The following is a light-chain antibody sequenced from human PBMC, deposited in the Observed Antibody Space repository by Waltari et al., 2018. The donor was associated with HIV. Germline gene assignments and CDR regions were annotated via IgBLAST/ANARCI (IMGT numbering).Light chain of an antibody. CDR2: DDS. CDR3: QVWDSTYDSWV. V-gene: IGLV3-21*04. J-gene: IGLJ3*02. CDR1: NLRRKN. Sequence: SYVLTQPPSVSVAPGETARITCGGNNLRRKNVHWYQQEPGQAPVLVINDDSARPSGIPERVSGSNSGSTATLTISRVEAGDEADYYCQVWDSTYDSWVFGGGTNLAVL.